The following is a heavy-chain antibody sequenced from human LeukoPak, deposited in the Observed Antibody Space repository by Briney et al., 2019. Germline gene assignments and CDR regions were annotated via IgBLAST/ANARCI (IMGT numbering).Heavy chain of an antibody. J-gene: IGHJ4*02. D-gene: IGHD1-26*01. CDR1: GDSISSASSY. CDR2: VYYTGRT. V-gene: IGHV4-39*01. Sequence: PSETLSLTCTVSGDSISSASSYWAWVRQPPGKGLEWIGTVYYTGRTYNNPSLKSRISISIDTSSNQFSLKAASVSAADTAVYYCASTHAGRYYTTFDSWGQGTLVTVSS. CDR3: ASTHAGRYYTTFDS.